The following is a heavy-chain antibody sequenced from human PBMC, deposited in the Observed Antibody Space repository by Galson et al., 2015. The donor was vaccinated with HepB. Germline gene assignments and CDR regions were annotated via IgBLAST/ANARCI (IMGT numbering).Heavy chain of an antibody. CDR3: ARGFSLAY. J-gene: IGHJ4*02. CDR1: EDSVSRETTV. CDR2: TYCRSTKWYN. Sequence: CAISEDSVSRETTVWNWIRQSPSRGLEWLGRTYCRSTKWYNDYAVSVQSRITINPDTSRNQFSLQLDSVTPDDTAVYYCARGFSLAYWGQGTVVTVSS. V-gene: IGHV6-1*01.